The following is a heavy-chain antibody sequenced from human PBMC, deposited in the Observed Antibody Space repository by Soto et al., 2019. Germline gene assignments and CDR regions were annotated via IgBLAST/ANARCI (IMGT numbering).Heavy chain of an antibody. J-gene: IGHJ4*02. CDR2: IYYSGST. CDR3: ARGKGYSYGPYYFDY. CDR1: GGSISSEGYY. D-gene: IGHD5-18*01. V-gene: IGHV4-31*03. Sequence: LSLTCTVSGGSISSEGYYWSWFRQLPGKGLEWIGDIYYSGSTYYNPSLKSRLTMSGDASKNQFSLKLSSVAAADTALYFCARGKGYSYGPYYFDYWGQGTLVTVSS.